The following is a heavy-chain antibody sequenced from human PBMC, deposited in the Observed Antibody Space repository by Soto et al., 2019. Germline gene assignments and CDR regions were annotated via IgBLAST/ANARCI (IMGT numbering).Heavy chain of an antibody. CDR3: ARGHAGYCSSTSCYKSWFDP. D-gene: IGHD2-2*02. Sequence: SQTLSLTCAISGDSVSSNSAAWNWIRQSPSRGLEWLGRTYYRSKWYNDYAVSVKSRITINPDTSKNQFSLQLNSVTPEDTAVYYCARGHAGYCSSTSCYKSWFDPWGQGTLVTVSS. CDR2: TYYRSKWYN. V-gene: IGHV6-1*01. J-gene: IGHJ5*02. CDR1: GDSVSSNSAA.